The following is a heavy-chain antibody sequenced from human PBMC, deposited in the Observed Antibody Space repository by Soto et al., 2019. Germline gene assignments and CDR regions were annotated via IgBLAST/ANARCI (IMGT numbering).Heavy chain of an antibody. J-gene: IGHJ4*02. D-gene: IGHD6-13*01. CDR3: ARDEEAAAGTFFAY. V-gene: IGHV3-21*01. CDR1: GFTFSSYS. Sequence: GGSLRLSCAASGFTFSSYSMNWVRQAPGKGLEWVSSISSSSSYIYYADSVKGRFTISRDNAKNSLYLQMNSLRAEDTAVYYCARDEEAAAGTFFAYWGQGTLVTVSS. CDR2: ISSSSSYI.